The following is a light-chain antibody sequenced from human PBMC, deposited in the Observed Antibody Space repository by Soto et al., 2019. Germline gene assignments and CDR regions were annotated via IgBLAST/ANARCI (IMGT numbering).Light chain of an antibody. CDR1: QNISNF. CDR3: PQSFRAPLN. V-gene: IGKV1-39*01. J-gene: IGKJ3*01. Sequence: DIQMTQSPLSLSASLGDRVTITCRASQNISNFLNWYQQKPGKAPRLLVFGASNLQSGVPSRFRGSHSGTDFSLSISSLQREDLATYICPQSFRAPLNFGPGTNVDIK. CDR2: GAS.